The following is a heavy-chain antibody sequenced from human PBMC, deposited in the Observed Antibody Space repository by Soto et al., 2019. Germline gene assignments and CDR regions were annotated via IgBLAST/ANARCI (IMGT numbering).Heavy chain of an antibody. V-gene: IGHV3-30*18. Sequence: GGSLRLSCAASGFTFSNYGMHWFRQAPGKGLEWVAFISDDGSNKYYADSMKGRFTMSRDNSKRTLYLQMSSLRVEDTAVYYCTKRRNVLRFLEWSSGMEVWGQGTTVTVSS. CDR3: TKRRNVLRFLEWSSGMEV. CDR2: ISDDGSNK. J-gene: IGHJ6*02. D-gene: IGHD3-3*01. CDR1: GFTFSNYG.